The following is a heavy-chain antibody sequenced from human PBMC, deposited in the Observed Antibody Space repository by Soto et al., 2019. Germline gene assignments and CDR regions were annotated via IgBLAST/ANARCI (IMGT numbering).Heavy chain of an antibody. CDR3: ARDTNYDILTGYPGQFDY. Sequence: PVGSLRLSCAASGFTFSSYSMNWVRQAPGKGLEWVSSISSSSSYIYYADSVKGRFTISRDNAKNSLYLQMNSLRAEDTAVYYCARDTNYDILTGYPGQFDYWGQGTLVTVSS. J-gene: IGHJ4*02. V-gene: IGHV3-21*01. D-gene: IGHD3-9*01. CDR1: GFTFSSYS. CDR2: ISSSSSYI.